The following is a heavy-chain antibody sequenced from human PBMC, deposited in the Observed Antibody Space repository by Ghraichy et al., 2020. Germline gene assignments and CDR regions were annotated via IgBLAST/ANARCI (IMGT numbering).Heavy chain of an antibody. D-gene: IGHD3-16*01. V-gene: IGHV3-23*01. CDR3: AKCDVGGRPYYFAY. CDR2: ISGSGGST. J-gene: IGHJ4*02. CDR1: GLTFSNYA. Sequence: GGSLRLSCAASGLTFSNYAMSWVRQAPGKGLEWVSAISGSGGSTYYADSVKVRFTISRDNSKNTLYLQMNSLRAEDTAVYYCAKCDVGGRPYYFAYWGQGTLVTVSS.